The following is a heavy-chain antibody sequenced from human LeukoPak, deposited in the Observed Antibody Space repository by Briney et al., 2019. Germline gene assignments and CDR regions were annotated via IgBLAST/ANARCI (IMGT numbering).Heavy chain of an antibody. CDR3: ARDPGYYYYGMDV. CDR2: INGEGSRI. Sequence: GGSLRLSCAVTGFNLRTYWIHWVRHSPGRGLEWVARINGEGSRISYADSVRGRFTISRDNAKNTAYLQMNSLRAEDTALYYRARDPGYYYYGMDVWGQGTTVVVSS. J-gene: IGHJ6*02. CDR1: GFNLRTYW. V-gene: IGHV3-74*01.